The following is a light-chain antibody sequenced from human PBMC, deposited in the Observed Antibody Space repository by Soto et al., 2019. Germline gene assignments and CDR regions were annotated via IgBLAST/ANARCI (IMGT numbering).Light chain of an antibody. V-gene: IGKV3-15*01. CDR1: QSVSSN. Sequence: VMTQSPATPSVSPGERATLSCRASQSVSSNLAWYQQKPGQAPRLLIYGASTRATGIPARFSGSGSGTEFTLTISSLQSEDFAVYYCQQYNNWPGTFGQGTKVDIK. CDR2: GAS. CDR3: QQYNNWPGT. J-gene: IGKJ1*01.